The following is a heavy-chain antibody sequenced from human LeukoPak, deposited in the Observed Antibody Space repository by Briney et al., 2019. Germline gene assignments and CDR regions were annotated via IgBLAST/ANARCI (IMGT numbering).Heavy chain of an antibody. CDR1: GGTFSSYA. J-gene: IGHJ3*02. CDR2: IIPIFGTA. Sequence: SVKVSFKASGGTFSSYAISWVRQAPGQGLEWMGGIIPIFGTANYAQKFQGRVTITADESTSTAYMELSSLRSEDTAVYYRARGRGIVGATYAFDIWGQGTMVTVSS. V-gene: IGHV1-69*01. CDR3: ARGRGIVGATYAFDI. D-gene: IGHD1-26*01.